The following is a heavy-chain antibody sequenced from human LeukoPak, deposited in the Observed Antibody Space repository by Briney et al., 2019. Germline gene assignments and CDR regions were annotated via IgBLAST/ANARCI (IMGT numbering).Heavy chain of an antibody. D-gene: IGHD3-22*01. CDR1: GFTFSDYY. CDR2: ISSSGSTI. Sequence: GGSLRLSCAASGFTFSDYYMSWIRQAPGKGLEWVSYISSSGSTIYYADSVKGRFTISRDNAKNSLYLQMNSLRAEDTAVYYCARAPSSRGYYDSSGYYFDWGQGTLVTVSS. V-gene: IGHV3-11*04. CDR3: ARAPSSRGYYDSSGYYFD. J-gene: IGHJ4*02.